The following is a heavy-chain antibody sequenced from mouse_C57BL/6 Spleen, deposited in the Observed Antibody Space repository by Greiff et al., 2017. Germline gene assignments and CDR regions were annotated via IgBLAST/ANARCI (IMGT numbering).Heavy chain of an antibody. J-gene: IGHJ4*01. Sequence: EVQLQQPGAELVRPGASVKLSCTASGFNIKDYYMHWVKQRPEQGLEWIGRIDPEDGDTEYAPKFQGKATMTADTSSNTAYLQLSSLTSEDTAVYYTVVADYYAMDYWGQGTSVTVSS. CDR3: VVADYYAMDY. CDR2: IDPEDGDT. CDR1: GFNIKDYY. D-gene: IGHD1-1*01. V-gene: IGHV14-1*01.